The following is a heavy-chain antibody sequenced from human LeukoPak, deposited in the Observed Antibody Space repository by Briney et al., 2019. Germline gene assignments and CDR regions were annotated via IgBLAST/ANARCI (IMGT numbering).Heavy chain of an antibody. J-gene: IGHJ4*02. V-gene: IGHV3-30*04. CDR3: ARERRRDGYNYKDY. CDR2: ISYDGSYQ. D-gene: IGHD5-24*01. CDR1: GFTFSAYG. Sequence: TGGSLRLSCAVSGFTFSAYGMHWVRQAPGKGLEWVAVISYDGSYQAYADSEKGRFTVSRDSSKNTLYLQLNSLRPEDTGLYYCARERRRDGYNYKDYWGQGTQVSVSS.